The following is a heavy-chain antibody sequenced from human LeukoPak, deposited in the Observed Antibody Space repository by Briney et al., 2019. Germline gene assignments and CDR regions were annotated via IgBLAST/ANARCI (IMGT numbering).Heavy chain of an antibody. J-gene: IGHJ4*02. CDR3: ESPRGFSYGYFDY. CDR1: GGSISSSRAY. Sequence: SETLSLTCTVSGGSISSSRAYWGWIRQPPGKGLEWIGSIYYSKNTYYNPSLKSRVTISADTSKNQFSLTLGSVSATDTAVYYCESPRGFSYGYFDYWGQGTLVTVSS. D-gene: IGHD5-18*01. CDR2: IYYSKNT. V-gene: IGHV4-39*01.